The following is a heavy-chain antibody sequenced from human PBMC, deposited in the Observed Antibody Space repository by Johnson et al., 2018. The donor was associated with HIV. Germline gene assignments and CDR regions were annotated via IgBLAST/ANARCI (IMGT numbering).Heavy chain of an antibody. CDR3: ASGAAAAPDAFDI. CDR1: GFTVSSNY. J-gene: IGHJ3*02. D-gene: IGHD6-13*01. CDR2: IYDGGTT. Sequence: VQLVESGGGLVQPGGSLRLSCAASGFTVSSNYMSWVRQAPGKGLEWVSFIYDGGTTYYADSVKGRFTISRDNSKNTLYLQMNSLRAEDTAVYYCASGAAAAPDAFDIWGQGTMVTVSS. V-gene: IGHV3-66*02.